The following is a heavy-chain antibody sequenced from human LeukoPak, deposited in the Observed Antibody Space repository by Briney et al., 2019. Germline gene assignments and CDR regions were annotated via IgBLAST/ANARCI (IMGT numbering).Heavy chain of an antibody. J-gene: IGHJ4*02. Sequence: GGSLRLSCAASGFTFSDYYMSWIRQAPGKGLEWVSYISTSGSSKDYADSVKGRFTTSRDNAKNSLYLQMNGLRAEDTAVYYCARHLRAHSSSLFFDYWGQGTLVTVSS. CDR2: ISTSGSSK. D-gene: IGHD6-13*01. V-gene: IGHV3-11*01. CDR3: ARHLRAHSSSLFFDY. CDR1: GFTFSDYY.